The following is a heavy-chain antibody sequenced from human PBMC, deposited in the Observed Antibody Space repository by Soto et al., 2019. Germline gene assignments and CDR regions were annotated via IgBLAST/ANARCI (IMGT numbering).Heavy chain of an antibody. V-gene: IGHV4-34*01. CDR1: GGSFSGYY. D-gene: IGHD3-16*01. Sequence: QVQLQQWGAGLLKPSETLSLTCAVYGGSFSGYYWSWIRQPPGKGLEWIGEINHSGSTNYNPSLNSRVTISVDASKNQFSLKLSSVTAADTAVYYCARVVGYVSGRYGMDVWGQGITVTDSS. CDR2: INHSGST. J-gene: IGHJ6*02. CDR3: ARVVGYVSGRYGMDV.